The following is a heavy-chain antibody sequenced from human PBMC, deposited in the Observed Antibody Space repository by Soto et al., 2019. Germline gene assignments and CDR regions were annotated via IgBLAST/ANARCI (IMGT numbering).Heavy chain of an antibody. Sequence: SETLSLTCGVYGGSFSGYQWNWIRQSPGQGLEWIGEINHSGTTKYNPSLESRINLSVDTSKKQFSLKMFSVTAADTAIYYRARGWRFDPWGQGTQVTVSS. CDR3: ARGWRFDP. D-gene: IGHD1-1*01. J-gene: IGHJ5*02. CDR1: GGSFSGYQ. V-gene: IGHV4-34*01. CDR2: INHSGTT.